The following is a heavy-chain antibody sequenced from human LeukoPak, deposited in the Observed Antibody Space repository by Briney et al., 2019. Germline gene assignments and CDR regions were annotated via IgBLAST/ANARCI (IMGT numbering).Heavy chain of an antibody. CDR3: ARGALHVFDY. Sequence: PGGSLRLSCAASTFTFSDYEMNWVRQAPGKGLEWVSCISTSGSTTYYADSVKGRFTISRDNAKNSLFLQMNTLTDEDTAVYYCARGALHVFDYWGQGTPVTVS. J-gene: IGHJ4*02. D-gene: IGHD3-10*02. V-gene: IGHV3-48*03. CDR2: ISTSGSTT. CDR1: TFTFSDYE.